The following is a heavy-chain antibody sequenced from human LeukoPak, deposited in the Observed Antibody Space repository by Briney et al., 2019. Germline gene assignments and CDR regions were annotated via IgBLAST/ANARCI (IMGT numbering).Heavy chain of an antibody. Sequence: GGSLRLSCAASGFTFSSYSMNWVRQAPGKGLEWVSSISSSSSYIYYADSVKGRFTISRDNAKNSLYLQMNSLRAEDTAVYYCAREDSGSYGMDVWGQGTTVTVSS. CDR3: AREDSGSYGMDV. CDR2: ISSSSSYI. D-gene: IGHD3-10*01. V-gene: IGHV3-21*01. J-gene: IGHJ6*02. CDR1: GFTFSSYS.